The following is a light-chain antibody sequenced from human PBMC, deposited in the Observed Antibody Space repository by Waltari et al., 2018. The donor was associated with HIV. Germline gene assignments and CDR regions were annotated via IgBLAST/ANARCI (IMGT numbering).Light chain of an antibody. J-gene: IGLJ2*01. CDR1: SSDIGAYNY. Sequence: QSALTQPPSASGSPGQSVTISCTGTSSDIGAYNYVAWYQQHPGRAPKLLLYDVNQRPSVVPGRFSGSKSGNRASLTVSGLQPDDEADYYCSSYAGSNNLLFGGGTKLTVL. CDR3: SSYAGSNNLL. CDR2: DVN. V-gene: IGLV2-8*01.